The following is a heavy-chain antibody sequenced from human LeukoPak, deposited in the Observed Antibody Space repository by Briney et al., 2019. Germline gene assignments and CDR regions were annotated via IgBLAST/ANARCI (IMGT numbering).Heavy chain of an antibody. Sequence: GGSLRLSCAASGFTFDDYGMSWVRQAPGKGLEWVSGINWNGGSTGYADSVKGRFTISRDNAKNSLYLQMNSLRAEDTALCYCARDSGSSWDIGFDYWGQGTLVTVSS. CDR1: GFTFDDYG. V-gene: IGHV3-20*04. CDR2: INWNGGST. D-gene: IGHD6-13*01. CDR3: ARDSGSSWDIGFDY. J-gene: IGHJ4*02.